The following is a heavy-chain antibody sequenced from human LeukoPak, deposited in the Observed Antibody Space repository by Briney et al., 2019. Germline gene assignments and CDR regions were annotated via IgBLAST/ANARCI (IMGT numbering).Heavy chain of an antibody. CDR3: ARSKGDGYNPALNDAFDI. V-gene: IGHV1-2*02. CDR1: GYTFTGYY. CDR2: INPNSGGT. Sequence: ASVKVSCKASGYTFTGYYMHWLRQAPGQGLEWMGWINPNSGGTNYAQKFQGRVTMTRHTSISTAYMELSRLRSDDTAVYYCARSKGDGYNPALNDAFDIWGQGTMVTVSS. J-gene: IGHJ3*02. D-gene: IGHD5-24*01.